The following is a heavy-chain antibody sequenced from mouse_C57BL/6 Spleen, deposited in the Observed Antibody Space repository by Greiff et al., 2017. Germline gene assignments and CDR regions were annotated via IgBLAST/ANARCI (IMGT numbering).Heavy chain of an antibody. J-gene: IGHJ1*03. Sequence: VQLQQPGAELVKPGASVKLSCKASGYTFTSYWMHWVKQRPGQGLEWIGMIHPNSGSTNYNEKFKSKATLTVDKSSRTAYMQLSSLTSEDSAVYYCAHYYGSSYWYFDVWGTGTTVTVSS. CDR1: GYTFTSYW. D-gene: IGHD1-1*01. V-gene: IGHV1-64*01. CDR2: IHPNSGST. CDR3: AHYYGSSYWYFDV.